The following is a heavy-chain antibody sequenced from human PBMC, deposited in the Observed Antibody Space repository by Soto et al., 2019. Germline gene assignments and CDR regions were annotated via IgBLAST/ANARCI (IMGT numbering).Heavy chain of an antibody. CDR2: IYSGGST. Sequence: GGSLRLSCAASGFTVSSNYMSWVRQAPGKGLEWVSVIYSGGSTYYADSVKGRFTISSDNSKNTLYLQMNSLRAEDTAVYYCARDGQGGLIYYGSGSYFDYWGQGTLVTVSS. V-gene: IGHV3-66*01. CDR3: ARDGQGGLIYYGSGSYFDY. CDR1: GFTVSSNY. D-gene: IGHD3-10*01. J-gene: IGHJ4*02.